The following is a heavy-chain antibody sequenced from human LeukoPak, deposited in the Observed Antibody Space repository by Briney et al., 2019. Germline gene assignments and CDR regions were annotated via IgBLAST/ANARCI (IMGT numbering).Heavy chain of an antibody. V-gene: IGHV3-30*02. J-gene: IGHJ4*02. D-gene: IGHD3-10*01. Sequence: GGSLRLSCAASGFTFSSFGMHWVRQAPGKGLEWMAFIRFDGTNKKYADSVKGRFTISRDTSKNTLYLQMNGLRAEDTAVYYCARDQITMVRTENKFDYWGQGTLVTVSS. CDR2: IRFDGTNK. CDR1: GFTFSSFG. CDR3: ARDQITMVRTENKFDY.